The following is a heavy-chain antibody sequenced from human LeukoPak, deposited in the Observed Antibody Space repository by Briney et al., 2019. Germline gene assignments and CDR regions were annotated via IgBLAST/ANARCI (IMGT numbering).Heavy chain of an antibody. D-gene: IGHD7-27*01. Sequence: GGSLRLSCAASGFTFSSYWMSWVRQAPGKGLEWVANIKQDGSEKYYVDSVKGRFTISRDNAKNSLYLQMNSPRAEDTAIYYCASRERGIAFDIWGRGTVVTVSS. V-gene: IGHV3-7*01. J-gene: IGHJ3*02. CDR2: IKQDGSEK. CDR1: GFTFSSYW. CDR3: ASRERGIAFDI.